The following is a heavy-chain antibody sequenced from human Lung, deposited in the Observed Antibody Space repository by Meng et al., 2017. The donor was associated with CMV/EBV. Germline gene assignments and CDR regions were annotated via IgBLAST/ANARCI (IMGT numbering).Heavy chain of an antibody. V-gene: IGHV3-21*01. CDR1: GFTFSGYS. D-gene: IGHD1-26*01. CDR2: ITSRSSNT. CDR3: ARDQIRGVVGARPRGPGDL. J-gene: IGHJ4*02. Sequence: GEXXTISCVASGFTFSGYSMNWVRQTPGKGLEWVSSITSRSSNTYYSDSVKGRFTISRDNAKNSLYLQMNSLRDEDTAVYYCARDQIRGVVGARPRGPGDLWXQGTLATVSS.